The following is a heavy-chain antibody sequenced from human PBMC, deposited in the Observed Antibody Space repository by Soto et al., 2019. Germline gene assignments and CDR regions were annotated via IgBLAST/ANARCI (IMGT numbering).Heavy chain of an antibody. V-gene: IGHV3-21*01. D-gene: IGHD3-16*01. J-gene: IGHJ6*02. CDR2: ISHHSDYI. CDR3: ARGGSAQSFFDGECYPRYLQHV. CDR1: GCTFASYN. Sequence: RRSLKLSCASYGCTFASYNMLWVRQAPGQGLEWVASISHHSDYIYHADSVKGRFTVSRDNANNSLFLEMTILRDEDTAEYYFARGGSAQSFFDGECYPRYLQHVWDQVAPATVS.